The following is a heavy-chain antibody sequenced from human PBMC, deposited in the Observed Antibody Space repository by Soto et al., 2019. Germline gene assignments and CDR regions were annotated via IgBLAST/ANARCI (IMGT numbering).Heavy chain of an antibody. V-gene: IGHV4-31*03. CDR3: ARDSGRDGYNSFDY. J-gene: IGHJ4*02. CDR2: IYYSGST. CDR1: GGSISSGGYY. Sequence: SETLSLTCTVSGGSISSGGYYWSWIRQHPGKGLEWIGYIYYSGSTYYNPSLKSRVTISVDTSKNQFSLKLSSVTAADTAVYNCARDSGRDGYNSFDYWGQGTLVTVSS. D-gene: IGHD5-12*01.